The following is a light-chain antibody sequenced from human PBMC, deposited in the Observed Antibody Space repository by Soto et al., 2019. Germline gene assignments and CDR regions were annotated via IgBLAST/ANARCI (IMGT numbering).Light chain of an antibody. Sequence: DIMMTQSPLSLPVTPGEPASISCRSSQSLLHSNGYNYLDWYLQKPGQPPQLLIYLGSHRASGVPDRFSGSGSGTDFTLKISRVEAEDVGIYYCMRALQAPTSCQGTKLQIK. CDR3: MRALQAPT. CDR2: LGS. J-gene: IGKJ2*01. CDR1: QSLLHSNGYNY. V-gene: IGKV2-28*01.